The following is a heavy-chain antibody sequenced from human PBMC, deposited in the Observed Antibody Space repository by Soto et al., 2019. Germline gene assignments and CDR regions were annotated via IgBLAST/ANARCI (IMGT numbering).Heavy chain of an antibody. D-gene: IGHD5-12*01. Sequence: QVQLVQSGAEVKKPGSSVKVSCKASGGSFSSYTFSWVRQAPGQGLEWMGRIIPTLHIANYAQKFQGRVTITADESTGTDYMELRSLRSDDTAVYYCARHNVMATVLDYGGQGTLVTVSS. CDR1: GGSFSSYT. V-gene: IGHV1-69*02. CDR3: ARHNVMATVLDY. CDR2: IIPTLHIA. J-gene: IGHJ4*02.